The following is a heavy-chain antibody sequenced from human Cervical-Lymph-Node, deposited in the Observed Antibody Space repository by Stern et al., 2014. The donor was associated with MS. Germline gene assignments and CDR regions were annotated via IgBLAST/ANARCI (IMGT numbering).Heavy chain of an antibody. CDR2: ISDSGGTT. V-gene: IGHV3-23*04. D-gene: IGHD1-14*01. CDR1: GITFSSNA. CDR3: VSRRENHFDY. J-gene: IGHJ4*02. Sequence: EMQLVESGGGLVQPGGSLRLSCAASGITFSSNAMDWVRQAPGKGLQWVSGISDSGGTTNYADSVKGRFTISRDISKNTLYLQITSLGAEDTAVYYCVSRRENHFDYWGQGTLVTVSS.